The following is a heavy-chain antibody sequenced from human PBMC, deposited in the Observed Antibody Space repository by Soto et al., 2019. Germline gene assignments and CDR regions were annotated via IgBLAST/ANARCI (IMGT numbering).Heavy chain of an antibody. D-gene: IGHD3-22*01. CDR3: ARGGYYYDSSGYYDFDY. J-gene: IGHJ4*02. Sequence: PSETLSLTCTVSGGSISSYYWSWIRQPPGKGLEWIGYIYYSGSTNYNPSLKSRVTISLDTSKNQFSLKLSSVTAADTAVYYCARGGYYYDSSGYYDFDYWGQGTLVTVS. V-gene: IGHV4-59*08. CDR2: IYYSGST. CDR1: GGSISSYY.